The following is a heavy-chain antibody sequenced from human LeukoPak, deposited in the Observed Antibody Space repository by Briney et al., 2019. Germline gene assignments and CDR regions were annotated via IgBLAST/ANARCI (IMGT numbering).Heavy chain of an antibody. Sequence: ASVKVSCKASGYTFTSYGISWVRQAPGQGLEWLGWIDPRTGDTNYAQNFQGRVTMTRDTSVSTAYMELSSLTSDDTAVYYCARDWELRWSQGAFDYWGQGSLVTVSS. CDR3: ARDWELRWSQGAFDY. V-gene: IGHV1-18*01. CDR2: IDPRTGDT. D-gene: IGHD4-23*01. CDR1: GYTFTSYG. J-gene: IGHJ4*02.